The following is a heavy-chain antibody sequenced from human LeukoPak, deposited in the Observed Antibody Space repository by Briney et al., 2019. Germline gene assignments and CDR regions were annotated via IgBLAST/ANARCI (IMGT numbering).Heavy chain of an antibody. CDR1: GGSISSYH. Sequence: SETLSLTCTVSGGSISSYHWSWIRPPPGKGLEWIGEINHSGSTNYNPSLKSRATISVDTSKNQFSLKLSSVTAADTAVYYCARGRGASSWYVYWGQGTLVTVSS. J-gene: IGHJ4*02. D-gene: IGHD6-13*01. CDR2: INHSGST. CDR3: ARGRGASSWYVY. V-gene: IGHV4-34*01.